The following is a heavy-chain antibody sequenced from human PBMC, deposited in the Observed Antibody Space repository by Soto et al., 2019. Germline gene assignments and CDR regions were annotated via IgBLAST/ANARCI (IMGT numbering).Heavy chain of an antibody. CDR2: IIPIFGTA. CDR1: GGTFSSYA. J-gene: IGHJ4*02. V-gene: IGHV1-69*13. Sequence: SVKVSCKASGGTFSSYAISWVRQAPGQGLEWMGGIIPIFGTANYAQKFQGRVTITADESTSTAYMELSSLRSEVTAVYYCARQIYDSDTGPNFQYYFDSWGQGTPVTVSS. CDR3: ARQIYDSDTGPNFQYYFDS. D-gene: IGHD3-22*01.